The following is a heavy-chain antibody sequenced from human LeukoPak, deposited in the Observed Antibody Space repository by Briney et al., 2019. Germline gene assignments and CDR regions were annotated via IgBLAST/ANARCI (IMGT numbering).Heavy chain of an antibody. CDR3: AREGPDYGDYFPDY. CDR2: INHSGST. D-gene: IGHD4-17*01. CDR1: GGSFSGYY. J-gene: IGHJ4*02. V-gene: IGHV4-34*01. Sequence: SETLSLTCAVYGGSFSGYYWTWIRQPPGKGLEWIREINHSGSTNYNPSLKSRVTISVDTSKNQFSLKLSSVTAADTAVYYCAREGPDYGDYFPDYWGQGTLVTVSS.